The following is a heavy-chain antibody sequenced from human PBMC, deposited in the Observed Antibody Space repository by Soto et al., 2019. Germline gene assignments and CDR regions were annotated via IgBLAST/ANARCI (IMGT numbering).Heavy chain of an antibody. D-gene: IGHD3-10*01. CDR2: IYYSGST. V-gene: IGHV4-59*01. J-gene: IGHJ4*02. CDR1: GVSISSYY. Sequence: PSETLSLTCTVSGVSISSYYWSLMRQPPGKGLEWIGYIYYSGSTNYNPSLKSRVTISVDTAKNQFSLKLSSVTAADTAVYYCARAPRGNYGYPSYFDYWGQRTLVTVSS. CDR3: ARAPRGNYGYPSYFDY.